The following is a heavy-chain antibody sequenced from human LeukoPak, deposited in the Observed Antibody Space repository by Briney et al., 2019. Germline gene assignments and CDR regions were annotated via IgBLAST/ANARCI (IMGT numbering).Heavy chain of an antibody. J-gene: IGHJ3*02. CDR2: ISSSSSYI. Sequence: PGGSLRPSCAASGFTFSSYSMNWVRQAPGKGLEWVSSISSSSSYIYYADSVKGRFTISRDNAKNSLYLQMNSLRAEDTAVYYCARVSSTSSNAFDIWGQGTMVTVSS. CDR3: ARVSSTSSNAFDI. CDR1: GFTFSSYS. V-gene: IGHV3-21*01. D-gene: IGHD2-2*01.